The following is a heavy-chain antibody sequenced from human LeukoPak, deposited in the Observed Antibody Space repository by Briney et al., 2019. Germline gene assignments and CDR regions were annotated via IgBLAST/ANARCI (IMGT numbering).Heavy chain of an antibody. Sequence: SQTLSLTCTVSGGSISTYHWSWIRQPPGKGLEWIGYISYNGSTNYNPSLKSRVTISVDTSKSQFSLKLSSVTAADTAVYYCARHLDYYGSGSYEYWGQGTLVTVSS. D-gene: IGHD3-10*01. CDR2: ISYNGST. J-gene: IGHJ4*02. V-gene: IGHV4-59*08. CDR1: GGSISTYH. CDR3: ARHLDYYGSGSYEY.